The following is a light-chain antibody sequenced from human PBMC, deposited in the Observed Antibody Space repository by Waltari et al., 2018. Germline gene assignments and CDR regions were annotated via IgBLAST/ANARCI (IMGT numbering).Light chain of an antibody. CDR2: YDK. V-gene: IGLV3-21*01. CDR3: QVWDSSTSHVV. J-gene: IGLJ2*01. CDR1: NSGRKS. Sequence: SYVLTQPPSVSVAPGMTGRITCGGTNSGRKSVQCSRQSPGHAPVLVIFYDKDRPPRIPERFSGSNSGTTATLTISRVEAGDEADYYCQVWDSSTSHVVFGAGTKLTVL.